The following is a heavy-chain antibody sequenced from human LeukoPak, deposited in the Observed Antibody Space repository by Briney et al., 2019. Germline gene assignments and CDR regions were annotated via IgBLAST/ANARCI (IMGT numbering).Heavy chain of an antibody. D-gene: IGHD1-1*01. Sequence: GASVKVSCKVSGNTLTELSMHWVRQAPGKGLEWMGGFDPEDGETIYAQKFQGRVTMTEDTSTDTAYMELSSLRSEDTAVYYCATPNPKLEDQDAFDIWGQGTMVTVSS. CDR3: ATPNPKLEDQDAFDI. V-gene: IGHV1-24*01. J-gene: IGHJ3*02. CDR1: GNTLTELS. CDR2: FDPEDGET.